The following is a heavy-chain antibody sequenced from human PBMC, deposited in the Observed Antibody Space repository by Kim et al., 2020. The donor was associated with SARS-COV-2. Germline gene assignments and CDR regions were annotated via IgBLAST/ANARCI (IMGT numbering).Heavy chain of an antibody. D-gene: IGHD6-19*01. CDR3: ARDLHSSGGKFSQFDY. CDR2: ISSSGTTI. Sequence: GGSLRLSCAASGFTFSDYYMNWIRQAPWKGLEWVAYISSSGTTIYYADSVKGRFTISRDNGKNSVYLQMNSLRAEDTAMYYCARDLHSSGGKFSQFDYWGQGTLATVSS. J-gene: IGHJ4*02. CDR1: GFTFSDYY. V-gene: IGHV3-11*01.